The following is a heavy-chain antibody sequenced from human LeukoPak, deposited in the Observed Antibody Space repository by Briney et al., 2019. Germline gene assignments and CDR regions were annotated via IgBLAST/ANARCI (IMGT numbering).Heavy chain of an antibody. CDR3: VVIRGGY. D-gene: IGHD3-16*01. Sequence: GRSLRLSCAASGFTFSSYGMHWVRQAPGKGLEWVAVISHDGSNKYYADSVKGRFTISRDNAKNTLYLQMNSLRDEDTAVYYCVVIRGGYWGQGALVTVSS. V-gene: IGHV3-30*03. J-gene: IGHJ4*02. CDR1: GFTFSSYG. CDR2: ISHDGSNK.